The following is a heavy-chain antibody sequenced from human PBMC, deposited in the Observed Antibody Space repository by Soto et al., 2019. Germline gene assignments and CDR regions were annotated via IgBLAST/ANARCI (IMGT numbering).Heavy chain of an antibody. V-gene: IGHV5-51*01. J-gene: IGHJ3*02. Sequence: GESLKISCKGSGYSFTSYWIGWVRQMPGKGLEWMGIIYPGDSDTRYSPSFQGQVTISADKSISTAYLQWSSLKASDTAMYYCAGPDVWGTSWYCPYAFDSCGQGKKVNV. CDR2: IYPGDSDT. D-gene: IGHD3-16*01. CDR3: AGPDVWGTSWYCPYAFDS. CDR1: GYSFTSYW.